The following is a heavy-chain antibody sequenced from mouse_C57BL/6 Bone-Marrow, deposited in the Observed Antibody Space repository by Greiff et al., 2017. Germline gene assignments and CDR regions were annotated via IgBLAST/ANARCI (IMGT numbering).Heavy chain of an antibody. D-gene: IGHD1-1*01. CDR3: ERERYYGSSYYFDY. V-gene: IGHV3-5*01. CDR1: GISITTGNYR. J-gene: IGHJ2*01. Sequence: VQLKESGPGLVKPSQTVFLTCTVTGISITTGNYRWSWIRQFPGNKLEWIGYIYYSGTITYNPSLTSRTTITRDTPKNQFFLEMNSLTAEDTAKYYCERERYYGSSYYFDYWGQGTTLTVSS. CDR2: IYYSGTI.